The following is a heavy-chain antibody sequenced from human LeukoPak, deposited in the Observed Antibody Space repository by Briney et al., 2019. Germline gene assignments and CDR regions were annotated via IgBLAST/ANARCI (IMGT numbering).Heavy chain of an antibody. Sequence: PGGSLRLSCAASEFTFSAYWMHWVRQAPGKGLVWVSRIRGDGSMTNYADSVKGRFTISRDNAKNTLYLQMNSLRAEDTAVYYCARSYGEHFDYWGQGTLVTVSS. CDR1: EFTFSAYW. D-gene: IGHD4-17*01. CDR2: IRGDGSMT. V-gene: IGHV3-74*01. J-gene: IGHJ4*02. CDR3: ARSYGEHFDY.